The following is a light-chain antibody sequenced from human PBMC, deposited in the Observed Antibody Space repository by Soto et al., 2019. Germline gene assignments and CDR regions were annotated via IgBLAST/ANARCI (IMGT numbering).Light chain of an antibody. V-gene: IGLV2-14*03. CDR3: SSYTSNTRGNV. J-gene: IGLJ1*01. CDR2: DVS. Sequence: QSALTQPASVSGSPGQSITISCTGTSSDVGGYKYVSWYQQHPGKAPKLMIYDVSYRPSGVSNRFSGSKSGNTASLTISVLQAEDEINYVCSSYTSNTRGNVFGNGNKLNVL. CDR1: SSDVGGYKY.